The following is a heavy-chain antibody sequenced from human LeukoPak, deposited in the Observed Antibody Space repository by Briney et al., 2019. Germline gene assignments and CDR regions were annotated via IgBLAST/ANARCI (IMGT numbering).Heavy chain of an antibody. D-gene: IGHD6-13*01. CDR1: GNSISTNNYF. Sequence: SETLSLTCTVSGNSISTNNYFWGWIRQPPGKGLEWIGSIYYSGSTYYNLSLKNRVTMSVDTSRNQFSLRLSSVTAADTAVYYCAKTRPLDSSSWSHGDYWGQGTLVTVSS. J-gene: IGHJ4*02. CDR3: AKTRPLDSSSWSHGDY. CDR2: IYYSGST. V-gene: IGHV4-39*01.